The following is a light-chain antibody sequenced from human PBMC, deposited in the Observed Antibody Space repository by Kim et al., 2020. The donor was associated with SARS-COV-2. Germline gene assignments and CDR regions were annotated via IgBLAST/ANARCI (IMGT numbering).Light chain of an antibody. CDR1: SSNIGSNP. J-gene: IGLJ1*01. V-gene: IGLV1-44*01. CDR3: AAWDDSLNGYV. CDR2: SNN. Sequence: GQRFTLSCSGSSSNIGSNPVNWYQQLPGTAPKLLLYSNNQRPSGVPDRFSGSKSGTSASLAISGLQSEDEADYYCAAWDDSLNGYVFGTGTKVTVL.